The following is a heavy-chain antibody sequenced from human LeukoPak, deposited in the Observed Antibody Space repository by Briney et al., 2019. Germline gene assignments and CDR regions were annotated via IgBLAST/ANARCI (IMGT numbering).Heavy chain of an antibody. D-gene: IGHD6-13*01. CDR1: GFTFSSYA. J-gene: IGHJ4*02. V-gene: IGHV3-30*04. CDR2: ITYDGSNK. Sequence: PGGSLRLSCAASGFTFSSYAMHWVRQAPGKGLECVAVITYDGSNKYYADSVKGRFTISRDNSKNTLYLQMNSLRAEDTAVYYCARTQTPYSSSWYSDLDYWGQGTLVTVSS. CDR3: ARTQTPYSSSWYSDLDY.